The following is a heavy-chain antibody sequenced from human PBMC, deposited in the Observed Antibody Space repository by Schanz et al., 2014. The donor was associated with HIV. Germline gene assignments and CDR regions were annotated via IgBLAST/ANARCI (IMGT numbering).Heavy chain of an antibody. CDR1: GFTFSSYS. D-gene: IGHD6-13*01. CDR3: AKALTSSAAGNFDP. CDR2: ISSGSSYI. V-gene: IGHV3-21*04. J-gene: IGHJ5*02. Sequence: EVQLVESGGGLVKPGGSLRLSCAASGFTFSSYSMNWVRQAPGKGLEWVSSISSGSSYIYYADSVKGRFTISRDNAKNSLYLQMNSLRAEDSAVYYCAKALTSSAAGNFDPWGQGTLVTVSS.